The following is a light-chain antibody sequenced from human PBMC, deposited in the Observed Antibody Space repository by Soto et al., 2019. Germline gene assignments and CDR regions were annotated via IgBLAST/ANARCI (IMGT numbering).Light chain of an antibody. CDR3: AAWDDSLNGYV. CDR1: SSNIGSNT. J-gene: IGLJ1*01. Sequence: QSALTQPPSASGTPGQRDTISCSGSSSNIGSNTVNWYQQLPGTAPKLLIYSNNQRPSGVPDRFSGSKSGTSASLAISGLQSEDEADYYCAAWDDSLNGYVFGTGTKLTVL. CDR2: SNN. V-gene: IGLV1-44*01.